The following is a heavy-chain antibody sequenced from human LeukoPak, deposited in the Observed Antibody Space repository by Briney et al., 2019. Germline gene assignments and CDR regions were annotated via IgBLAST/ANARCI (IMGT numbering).Heavy chain of an antibody. CDR1: GSSLSPFH. V-gene: IGHV4-4*07. Sequence: PSETLSPTCTVSGSSLSPFHWPWFRQPAGQRLEWIGLIYFTGTATLNPSLRSRVAMSVDLAKNQLFLKLASMTAADTAMYYCARKDGDYWGQGTLVSVSS. J-gene: IGHJ4*02. CDR3: ARKDGDY. CDR2: IYFTGTA.